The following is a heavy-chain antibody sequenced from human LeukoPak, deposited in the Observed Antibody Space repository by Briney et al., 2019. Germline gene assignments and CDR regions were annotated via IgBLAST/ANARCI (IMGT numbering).Heavy chain of an antibody. V-gene: IGHV3-23*01. CDR2: ISGSGGST. CDR1: GFTFSSYA. CDR3: AKDDKSPIAAAGRNDNQNDY. J-gene: IGHJ4*02. Sequence: GGSLRLSCAASGFTFSSYAMSWVRQAPGKGLEWVSAISGSGGSTYYADSVKGRFTISRDNSKNTLYLQMNSLRAEDTAVYYCAKDDKSPIAAAGRNDNQNDYWGQGTLVTVSS. D-gene: IGHD6-13*01.